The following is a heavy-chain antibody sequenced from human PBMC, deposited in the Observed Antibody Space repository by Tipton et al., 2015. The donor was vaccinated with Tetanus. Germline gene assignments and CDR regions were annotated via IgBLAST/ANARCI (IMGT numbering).Heavy chain of an antibody. CDR3: AKHRKAVPVPVAFDS. V-gene: IGHV5-51*01. CDR2: IDPGDSES. Sequence: QLVQSGAEVKKPGESLRISCTASGYNFTKYWIGWVRQMPGKGLEWMGIIDPGDSESKYSPSFRGQVTFSADRSTNTFYLQWSSLKASVTAVYYCAKHRKAVPVPVAFDSWGQGSLAIVSS. CDR1: GYNFTKYW. D-gene: IGHD2-2*01. J-gene: IGHJ4*02.